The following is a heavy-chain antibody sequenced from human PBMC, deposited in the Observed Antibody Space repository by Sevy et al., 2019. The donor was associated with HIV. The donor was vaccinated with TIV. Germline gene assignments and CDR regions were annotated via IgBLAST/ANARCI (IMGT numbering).Heavy chain of an antibody. Sequence: SETLSLTCAVSGGSISSGGYSWSWIRQPPGKGLEWIGYIYHSGSTYYNPSLKSRVTISVDRSKNQFSLKLSSVTAADTAVYYCARDSGYDTPFDYWGQGTLVTVSS. D-gene: IGHD5-12*01. CDR1: GGSISSGGYS. CDR2: IYHSGST. CDR3: ARDSGYDTPFDY. J-gene: IGHJ4*02. V-gene: IGHV4-30-2*01.